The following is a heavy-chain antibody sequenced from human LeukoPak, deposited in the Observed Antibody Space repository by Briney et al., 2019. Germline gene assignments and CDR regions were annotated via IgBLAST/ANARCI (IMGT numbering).Heavy chain of an antibody. J-gene: IGHJ4*02. Sequence: GGSLRLSCAASGFTLSSYWKRWVREAPGRGGEWGANIKQEGSEKYYVDSVRGRYTISRDNAKKSLYLQRNSLRAEDTAVYYCVRDGAGIAAATPLYWGEGALVTVS. D-gene: IGHD6-13*01. CDR3: VRDGAGIAAATPLY. CDR1: GFTLSSYW. CDR2: IKQEGSEK. V-gene: IGHV3-7*03.